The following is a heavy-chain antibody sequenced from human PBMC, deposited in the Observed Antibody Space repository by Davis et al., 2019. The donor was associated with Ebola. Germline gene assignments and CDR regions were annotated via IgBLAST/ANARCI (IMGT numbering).Heavy chain of an antibody. V-gene: IGHV5-51*01. Sequence: PGGSLRLSCKGSGYSLTSYWMGWVRQMPGKGLELMGIIYPGDSNTRYSPSFQGQVTISADKSISTAYLQWSSLKASDTAMYYCARHELAYCGGDCYSRYGMDVWGQGTTVTVSS. J-gene: IGHJ6*02. CDR3: ARHELAYCGGDCYSRYGMDV. D-gene: IGHD2-21*02. CDR2: IYPGDSNT. CDR1: GYSLTSYW.